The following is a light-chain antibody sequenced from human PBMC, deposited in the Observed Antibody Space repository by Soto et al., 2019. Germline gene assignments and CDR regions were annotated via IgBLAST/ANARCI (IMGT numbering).Light chain of an antibody. Sequence: QSVLTQPPSLSAAPGQKVTISCSGSSSNIGNNDVSWYQQLPGTAPKLIIYDSNKRPSGIPDRFSGSKSGTSATLGITGLQTGDEADYYCGTWDNSLSAGVFGGGTKVTVL. CDR2: DSN. CDR3: GTWDNSLSAGV. J-gene: IGLJ2*01. V-gene: IGLV1-51*01. CDR1: SSNIGNND.